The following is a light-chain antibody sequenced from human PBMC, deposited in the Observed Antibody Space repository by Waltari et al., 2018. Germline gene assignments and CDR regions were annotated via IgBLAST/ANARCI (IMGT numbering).Light chain of an antibody. J-gene: IGLJ3*02. Sequence: SYELTQPPSVSVSPGQSASITCSGDKLGEKYASWYQQKPGQSPVLIIYQDNKRPSGIPDRFSGSNSGSTATLTISGTQAMDEADYYCQAWDTRTYWVFGGGTKLTVL. V-gene: IGLV3-1*01. CDR3: QAWDTRTYWV. CDR2: QDN. CDR1: KLGEKY.